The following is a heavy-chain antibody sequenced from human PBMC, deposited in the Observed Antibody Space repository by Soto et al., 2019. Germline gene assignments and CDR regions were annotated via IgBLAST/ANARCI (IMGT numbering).Heavy chain of an antibody. Sequence: QVQLVQSGAEVKKPGASVTVSCKASGYTFTSYAMHWVRQAPGQRLEWMGWINAGNGNTKYSQKFQGRVTITRDTSASTAYMELSSLRSEDTAVYYCARDIGDNWNDVYWFDPWGQGTLVTVSS. CDR3: ARDIGDNWNDVYWFDP. D-gene: IGHD1-1*01. CDR2: INAGNGNT. CDR1: GYTFTSYA. V-gene: IGHV1-3*01. J-gene: IGHJ5*02.